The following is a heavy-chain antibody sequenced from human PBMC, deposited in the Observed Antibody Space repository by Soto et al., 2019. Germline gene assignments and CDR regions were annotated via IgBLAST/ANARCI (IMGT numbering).Heavy chain of an antibody. Sequence: GGSLRLSCTASGSTFGDYAMSWVRQAPGKGLEWVGFIRSKAYGGTTEYAASVKGRFTISRDDSKSIAYLQMNSLKTEDTAVYYCTSYDSSGYYYFDYWGQGTLVTVSS. D-gene: IGHD3-22*01. CDR3: TSYDSSGYYYFDY. CDR2: IRSKAYGGTT. V-gene: IGHV3-49*04. J-gene: IGHJ4*02. CDR1: GSTFGDYA.